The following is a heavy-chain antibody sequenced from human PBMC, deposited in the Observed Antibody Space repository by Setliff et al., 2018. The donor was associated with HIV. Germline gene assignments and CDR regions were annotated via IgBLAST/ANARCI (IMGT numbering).Heavy chain of an antibody. CDR3: ARESGYCSSTSCYNLDYHFDY. J-gene: IGHJ4*02. Sequence: ASVKVSCKASGYTFTSYGISWVRQAPGQGXXXXGWISAYNGNTNYAQKLQGRVTMTTDTSTSTAYMELRSLRSDDTAVYYCARESGYCSSTSCYNLDYHFDYWGQGTLVTVSS. CDR1: GYTFTSYG. D-gene: IGHD2-2*02. CDR2: ISAYNGNT. V-gene: IGHV1-18*01.